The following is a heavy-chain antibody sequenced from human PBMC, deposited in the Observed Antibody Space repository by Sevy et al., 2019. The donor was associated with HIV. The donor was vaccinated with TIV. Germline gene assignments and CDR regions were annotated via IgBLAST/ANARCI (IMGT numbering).Heavy chain of an antibody. CDR3: AKDYYDSSGYFDY. D-gene: IGHD3-22*01. J-gene: IGHJ4*02. CDR1: GFTFSSYG. CDR2: ISYDGSNK. Sequence: GGSLRLSCAASGFTFSSYGMHWVRQAPGKGLEWVAVISYDGSNKYYADSVKGRFTISRDNSKNTLYLQMNSLRAEDTAVYYCAKDYYDSSGYFDYWGQGTLVTVSS. V-gene: IGHV3-30*18.